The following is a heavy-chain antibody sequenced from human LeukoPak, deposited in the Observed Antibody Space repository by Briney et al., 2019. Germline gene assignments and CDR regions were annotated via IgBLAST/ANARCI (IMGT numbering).Heavy chain of an antibody. CDR1: GGSISSSSYY. Sequence: PSETLSLTCTVSGGSISSSSYYWGWIRQPPGKGLEWIGYIYYSGSTNYNPSLKSRVTISVDTSKNQFSLKLSSVTAADTAVYYCARGHSLDYWGQGTLVTVSS. V-gene: IGHV4-61*05. J-gene: IGHJ4*02. CDR3: ARGHSLDY. CDR2: IYYSGST.